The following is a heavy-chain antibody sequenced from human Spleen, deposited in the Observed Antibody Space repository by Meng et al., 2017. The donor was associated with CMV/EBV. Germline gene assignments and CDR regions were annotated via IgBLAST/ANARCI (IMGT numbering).Heavy chain of an antibody. J-gene: IGHJ4*02. CDR2: IYYSGST. CDR1: GGSISSYY. V-gene: IGHV4-59*01. D-gene: IGHD5/OR15-5a*01. Sequence: SETLSLTCTVSGGSISSYYWSWIRQPPGKGLEWMGYIYYSGSTSYNSSLKSRVTISVDTSKIQFSLKLSSVTAADTAVYYCAGVLGRDYIDYWGQGTLVTVSS. CDR3: AGVLGRDYIDY.